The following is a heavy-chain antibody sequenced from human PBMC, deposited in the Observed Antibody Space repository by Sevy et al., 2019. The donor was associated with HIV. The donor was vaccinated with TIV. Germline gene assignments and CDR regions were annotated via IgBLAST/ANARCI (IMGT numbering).Heavy chain of an antibody. CDR3: AKDLWYCMDV. J-gene: IGHJ6*03. D-gene: IGHD3-10*01. V-gene: IGHV3-30*02. Sequence: GGSLRLSCAASGFTFSSSGMHWLRQAPGNGLEWVTFIGHDANNQQYADSVKGRFAISSDNSKNTIYLQMHSLRVEDTAVYYCAKDLWYCMDVWGKGTTVTVSS. CDR2: IGHDANNQ. CDR1: GFTFSSSG.